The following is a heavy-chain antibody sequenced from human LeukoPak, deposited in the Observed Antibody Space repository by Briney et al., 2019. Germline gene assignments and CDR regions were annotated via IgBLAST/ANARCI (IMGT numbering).Heavy chain of an antibody. CDR2: TYYRSKWHN. D-gene: IGHD5-12*01. Sequence: SQTLSLTCAISGDSVSRFGAVWNWIRQSPSRGLEWLGRTYYRSKWHNDYAVSVKSRITINPDTSKNQFSLHLNSVTPEDTAIYYCARESDTGYVNFWGQGTLVTVS. J-gene: IGHJ4*02. CDR1: GDSVSRFGAV. V-gene: IGHV6-1*01. CDR3: ARESDTGYVNF.